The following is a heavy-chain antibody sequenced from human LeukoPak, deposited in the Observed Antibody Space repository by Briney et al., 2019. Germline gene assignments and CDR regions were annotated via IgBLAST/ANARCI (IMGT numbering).Heavy chain of an antibody. CDR2: ISGDGAST. CDR3: ALRTTYDSSGYSPPLIRY. Sequence: GGSLRLSCAASGLVSNLDVMSWVRQAPGKGLEWVSGISGDGASTFFADSVKGRFTISRDISKNTVYLQVISLRVEDTAVYYCALRTTYDSSGYSPPLIRYWGQGTLVTVSS. CDR1: GLVSNLDV. J-gene: IGHJ4*02. V-gene: IGHV3-23*01. D-gene: IGHD3-22*01.